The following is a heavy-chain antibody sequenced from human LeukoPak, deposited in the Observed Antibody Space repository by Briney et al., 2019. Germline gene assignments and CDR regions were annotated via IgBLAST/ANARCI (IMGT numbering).Heavy chain of an antibody. CDR3: ARDKYDILTGYYAFDI. D-gene: IGHD3-9*01. CDR2: IKQDGSEK. CDR1: GFTFSSYW. Sequence: GGSLRLSCAASGFTFSSYWMSWVRQAPGKGLEWVANIKQDGSEKYYVDSVKGRFTISRDNSKNSLYLQMNSLRAQDTAVYYCARDKYDILTGYYAFDIWGQGTMVTVSS. J-gene: IGHJ3*02. V-gene: IGHV3-7*01.